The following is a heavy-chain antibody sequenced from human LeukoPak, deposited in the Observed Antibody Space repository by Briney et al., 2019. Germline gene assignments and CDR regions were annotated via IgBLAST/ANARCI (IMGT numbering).Heavy chain of an antibody. V-gene: IGHV3-21*01. CDR3: ARVAYSSGVDC. D-gene: IGHD6-19*01. Sequence: PGGSLRLSCAASGFTFSSYSMNWVRQAPGKGLEWVSSISSSSIYIYYADSLKGQFTISRDNAKNSLYLQMNSLRAEDTAVYYCARVAYSSGVDCWGQGTLVTVSS. CDR2: ISSSSIYI. CDR1: GFTFSSYS. J-gene: IGHJ4*02.